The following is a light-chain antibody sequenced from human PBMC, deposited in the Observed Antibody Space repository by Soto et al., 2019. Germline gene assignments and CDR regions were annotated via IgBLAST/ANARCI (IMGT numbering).Light chain of an antibody. V-gene: IGLV2-14*01. CDR2: DVS. J-gene: IGLJ1*01. CDR3: SSYTSSSTQV. CDR1: SSDGGGCNY. Sequence: QSALAQPASVSGSPGQSITISCPGTSSDGGGCNYVSWYQQYPGKAPKLMIYDVSNRPSGVSNRFSGSKSGNTASLTISGLQAEDEADYYCSSYTSSSTQVFGTGTKVTVL.